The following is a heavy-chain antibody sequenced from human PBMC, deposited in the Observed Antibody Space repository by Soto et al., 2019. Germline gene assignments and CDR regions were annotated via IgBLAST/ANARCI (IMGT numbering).Heavy chain of an antibody. CDR2: ISGGGSNT. CDR3: AKDINKYSSSLHVRYFDY. D-gene: IGHD3-10*02. Sequence: GGSLRLSCAASGFPFSSYVMSWVRQAPGKGLEWVSGISGGGSNTFYPASVKGRFTISRDNSKNTLLLQMNSLGAEDTAVYYCAKDINKYSSSLHVRYFDYFGQGIVVTVSS. V-gene: IGHV3-23*01. J-gene: IGHJ4*02. CDR1: GFPFSSYV.